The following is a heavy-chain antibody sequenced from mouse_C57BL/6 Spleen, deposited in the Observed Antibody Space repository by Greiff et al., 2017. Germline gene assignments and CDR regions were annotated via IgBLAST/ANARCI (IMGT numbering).Heavy chain of an antibody. D-gene: IGHD1-1*01. CDR2: INPSSGYT. J-gene: IGHJ3*01. CDR3: AREGLITTVEGWFAY. V-gene: IGHV1-4*01. CDR1: GYTFTSYT. Sequence: QVQLQQSGAELARPGASVKMSCKASGYTFTSYTMHWVKQRPGQGLEWIGYINPSSGYTKYNQKFKDKATLTADKSSSTAYMQLSSLTSEDSAVYYCAREGLITTVEGWFAYWGQGTLVTVSA.